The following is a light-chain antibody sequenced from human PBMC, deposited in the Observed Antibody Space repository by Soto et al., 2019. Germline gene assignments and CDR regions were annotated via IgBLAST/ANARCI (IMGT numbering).Light chain of an antibody. CDR2: YND. CDR3: ASWDDSLNVYV. Sequence: QSVLTQPPSVSEAPRQRVTISCSGSNSNIGNNEVSWYQQLPGKAPKLLMFYNDLLPSGVSDRFSGSKSGTSASLAISGLQSEDEADYYCASWDDSLNVYVFGTGTKVTVL. J-gene: IGLJ1*01. CDR1: NSNIGNNE. V-gene: IGLV1-36*01.